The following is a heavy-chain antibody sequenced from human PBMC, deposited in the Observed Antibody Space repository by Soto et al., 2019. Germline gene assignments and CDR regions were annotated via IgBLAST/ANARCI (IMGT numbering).Heavy chain of an antibody. J-gene: IGHJ4*02. CDR2: INTDGSTT. CDR3: VRDLSGPLDY. Sequence: PGGSLRLSCAASGFSFDSYAMLWVRQAPGKGLVWVSRINTDGSTTIYADSVKGRFTISRDNAKNTLNLQMNSLRAEDTAVYYCVRDLSGPLDYWGLGTLDTVSS. CDR1: GFSFDSYA. V-gene: IGHV3-74*01.